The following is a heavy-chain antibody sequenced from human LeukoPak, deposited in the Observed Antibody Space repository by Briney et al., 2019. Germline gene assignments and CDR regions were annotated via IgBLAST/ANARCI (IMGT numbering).Heavy chain of an antibody. D-gene: IGHD3-22*01. Sequence: GGSLRLSCAASGFTFSSYSMNWVRQAPGKGLEWVSSISSSSYIYYADSVKGRFTISRDNAKNSLYLQMNSLRAEDTAVYYCASIYDSSGSNAFDIWGQGTMVTVSS. V-gene: IGHV3-21*01. CDR1: GFTFSSYS. J-gene: IGHJ3*02. CDR2: ISSSSYI. CDR3: ASIYDSSGSNAFDI.